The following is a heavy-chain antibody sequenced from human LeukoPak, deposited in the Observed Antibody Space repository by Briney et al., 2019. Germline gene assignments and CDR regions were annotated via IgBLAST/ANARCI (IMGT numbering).Heavy chain of an antibody. J-gene: IGHJ4*02. CDR3: ARGRYVVAGTMVPVRYFDY. Sequence: SETLSLTCAVYGGSFSGYYWSWIRQPPGKGLEWIGEINHSGSTNYNPSLKSRVTISVDTSKNQFSLKLSSVTAADTAVYYCARGRYVVAGTMVPVRYFDYWGQGTLVTVSS. D-gene: IGHD6-19*01. CDR2: INHSGST. CDR1: GGSFSGYY. V-gene: IGHV4-34*01.